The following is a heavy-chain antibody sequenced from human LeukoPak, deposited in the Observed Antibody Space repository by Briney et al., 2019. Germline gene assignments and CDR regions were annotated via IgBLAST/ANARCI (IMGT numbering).Heavy chain of an antibody. CDR2: ISPYDGDT. CDR1: GYTFAIYG. J-gene: IGHJ5*02. D-gene: IGHD2-21*02. CDR3: ARDYCTRGGDCYKEDLFDP. V-gene: IGHV1-18*01. Sequence: ASVKVSCKASGYTFAIYGISWVRQAPGQGLGYMSWISPYDGDTNYAQNFEGRVTMTTETSTSTAYMELRSLRSDDTAIYYCARDYCTRGGDCYKEDLFDPWGQGTLVTVSS.